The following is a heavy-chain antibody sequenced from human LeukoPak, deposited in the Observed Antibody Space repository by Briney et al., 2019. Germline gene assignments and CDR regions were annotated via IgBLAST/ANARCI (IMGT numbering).Heavy chain of an antibody. CDR1: GFTVGSNY. J-gene: IGHJ4*02. CDR2: IYSGGST. Sequence: LTGGSLRLSCAASGFTVGSNYMSWVRQAPGKGLEWVSVIYSGGSTYYADSVKGRFTISRDNSKNTLYLQMNSLRAEDTAVYYCASPGGSGSYSANYFDYWGQGTLVTVSS. CDR3: ASPGGSGSYSANYFDY. D-gene: IGHD3-10*01. V-gene: IGHV3-53*01.